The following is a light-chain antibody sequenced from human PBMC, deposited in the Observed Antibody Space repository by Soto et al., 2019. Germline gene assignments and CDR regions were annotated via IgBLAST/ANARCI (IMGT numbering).Light chain of an antibody. V-gene: IGLV1-40*01. CDR2: GDN. CDR3: QSYDNSLNHVV. Sequence: QSVLTQPPSVSGAPGQRVTIPCTGSSSNIGSFYDVHWYQQLPGTVPKLLIYGDNNRPSGVPVRFSGSKSGTAASLAITGLKSEDEADYYCQSYDNSLNHVVFGGGTQLTVL. CDR1: SSNIGSFYD. J-gene: IGLJ2*01.